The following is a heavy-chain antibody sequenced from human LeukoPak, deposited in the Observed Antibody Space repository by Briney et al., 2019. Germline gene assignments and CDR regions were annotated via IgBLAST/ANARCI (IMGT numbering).Heavy chain of an antibody. J-gene: IGHJ5*02. CDR3: AISHSSSRSNWFDP. V-gene: IGHV3-7*01. CDR1: GFTFSSYW. D-gene: IGHD6-6*01. CDR2: IKQDGSEK. Sequence: GGSLTLSCAASGFTFSSYWMSWVRQAPGKGLEWVANIKQDGSEKYNVDSVKGRFTISRDNAKNTLYLQMNSLSAEDTAVYYCAISHSSSRSNWFDPWGQGTLVTVSS.